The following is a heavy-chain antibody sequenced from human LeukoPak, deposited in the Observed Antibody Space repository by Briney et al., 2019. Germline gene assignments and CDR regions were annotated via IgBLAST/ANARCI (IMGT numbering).Heavy chain of an antibody. CDR1: GFTFSSYA. CDR3: AKGISVWYGDYVDY. CDR2: ISGSGGST. V-gene: IGHV3-23*01. J-gene: IGHJ4*02. Sequence: GGSLRLSCAASGFTFSSYAMSWVRQAPGKGLEWVSAISGSGGSTYYADSVKGRFTISRDSSKNTLYLQMNSLRAEDTAVYYCAKGISVWYGDYVDYWGQGAVVTVSS. D-gene: IGHD3-10*01.